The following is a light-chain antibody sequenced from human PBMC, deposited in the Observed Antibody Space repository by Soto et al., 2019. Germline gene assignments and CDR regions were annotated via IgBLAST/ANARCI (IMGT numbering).Light chain of an antibody. J-gene: IGLJ3*02. CDR3: NSYTSSSNLV. CDR1: SSDVGGYNY. V-gene: IGLV2-14*01. Sequence: QAVVTQPASVSGSPGQSITISCTGTSSDVGGYNYVSWYQQHPGKAPKLLIYDVSNQPSVVSNRFSGSKSGNTASLTISGLQAEDEADYYCNSYTSSSNLVFGGGTQLTVL. CDR2: DVS.